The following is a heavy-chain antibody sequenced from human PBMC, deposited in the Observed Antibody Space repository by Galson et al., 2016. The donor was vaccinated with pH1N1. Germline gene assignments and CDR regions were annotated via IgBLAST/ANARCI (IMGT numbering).Heavy chain of an antibody. CDR1: GGSISSGSSY. V-gene: IGHV4-61*09. CDR2: IYTSGST. CDR3: ARANYGDYVGWFDP. Sequence: TLSLTCTVSGGSISSGSSYWSWIRQPAGKGLEWIGYIYTSGSTNYNPSLKSRVTRSVDTSKNQFSLKLSSVTAADTAVYYCARANYGDYVGWFDPWGQGTLVTVSS. J-gene: IGHJ5*02. D-gene: IGHD4-17*01.